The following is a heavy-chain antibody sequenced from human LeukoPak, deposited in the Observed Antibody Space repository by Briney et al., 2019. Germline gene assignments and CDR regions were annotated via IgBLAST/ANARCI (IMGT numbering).Heavy chain of an antibody. CDR3: AREVSATHYYYYMDV. D-gene: IGHD5-12*01. J-gene: IGHJ6*03. CDR1: GGTFSSYA. CDR2: IIPIFGTA. V-gene: IGHV1-69*13. Sequence: SVKVSCKASGGTFSSYAISWVRQAPGQGLEWMGGIIPIFGTANYAQKFQGRVTITADESTSTAYMELSSLRSEDTAVYYCAREVSATHYYYYMDVWGKGTTVTVSS.